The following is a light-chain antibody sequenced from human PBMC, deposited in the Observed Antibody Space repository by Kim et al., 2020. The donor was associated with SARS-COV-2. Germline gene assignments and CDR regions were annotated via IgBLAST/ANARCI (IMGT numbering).Light chain of an antibody. CDR3: QQRSNWPPT. J-gene: IGKJ1*01. CDR2: DAS. Sequence: LSPAERATLSCRASQSVSSYLAWYQQKPGQAPRLLIYDASNRATGIPARFSGGGSGTDFTLTISSLEPEDFAVYYCQQRSNWPPTFGQGTKVDIK. CDR1: QSVSSY. V-gene: IGKV3-11*01.